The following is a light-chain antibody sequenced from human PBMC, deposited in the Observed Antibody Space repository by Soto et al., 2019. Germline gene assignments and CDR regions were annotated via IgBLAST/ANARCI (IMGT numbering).Light chain of an antibody. Sequence: DIQMTQSPSSLSSSVGDRVTITFLASQSISSYLNWYQQKPGKAPKLLIYAASSLQSGVPSRFSGSGSGTDFTLTVSSLQPEDFATYFCQQSYSTPRTFGQGTKVDIK. CDR1: QSISSY. CDR2: AAS. CDR3: QQSYSTPRT. J-gene: IGKJ1*01. V-gene: IGKV1-39*01.